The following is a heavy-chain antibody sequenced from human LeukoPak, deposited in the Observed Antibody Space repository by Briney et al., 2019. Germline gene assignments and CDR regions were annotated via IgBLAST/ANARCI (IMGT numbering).Heavy chain of an antibody. D-gene: IGHD3-9*01. CDR3: AREWEYYDILTGYYTSPWRAFDI. CDR2: IIPIFGTA. J-gene: IGHJ3*02. V-gene: IGHV1-69*13. CDR1: GGTFSSYA. Sequence: SVKVSCKASGGTFSSYAISWVRQAPGQGLEWMEGIIPIFGTANYAQKFQGRVTITADESTSTAYMELSSLRSEDTAVYYCAREWEYYDILTGYYTSPWRAFDIWGQGTMVTVSS.